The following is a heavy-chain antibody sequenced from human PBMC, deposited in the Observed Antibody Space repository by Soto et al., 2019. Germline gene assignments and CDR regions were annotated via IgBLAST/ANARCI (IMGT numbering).Heavy chain of an antibody. Sequence: SGPTLVNPTQTLTLTCTFSGFSLSTSGMCVSWIRQPPGKALEWLALIDWDDDKYYSTSLKTRLTISKDTSKNQVVLTMTNMDPVDTATYYCARGKDVEGDDAFDIWGQVTMVTVSS. CDR3: ARGKDVEGDDAFDI. CDR1: GFSLSTSGMC. V-gene: IGHV2-70*01. D-gene: IGHD3-16*01. J-gene: IGHJ3*02. CDR2: IDWDDDK.